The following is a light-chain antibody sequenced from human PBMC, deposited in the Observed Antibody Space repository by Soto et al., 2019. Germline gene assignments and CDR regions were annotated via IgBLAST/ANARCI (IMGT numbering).Light chain of an antibody. CDR1: QYIGNY. CDR2: SAS. Sequence: DIQVTQSPPSLSASVGDRVPITCRASQYIGNYLNWYQHKPGKAPQLLIYSASTLQIGVPSRFSGSVSWTDFTLTITTLQPDDFASDYCQANYIRPWNFGKGTKVETK. V-gene: IGKV1-39*01. CDR3: QANYIRPWN. J-gene: IGKJ1*01.